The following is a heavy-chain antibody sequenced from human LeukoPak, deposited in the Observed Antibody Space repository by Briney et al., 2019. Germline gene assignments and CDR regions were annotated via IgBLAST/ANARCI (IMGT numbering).Heavy chain of an antibody. D-gene: IGHD2-15*01. CDR1: GFSFGSYA. Sequence: GGSLRLSCAASGFSFGSYAMSWVRHAPGKGLEWVSGISASGGTTYYADSVKGRFSISRDKSKNTLYLQMNSLRAEDTALYYCAREMYCSGGSCYGDAFDIWGQGTMVTVSS. CDR2: ISASGGTT. V-gene: IGHV3-23*01. J-gene: IGHJ3*02. CDR3: AREMYCSGGSCYGDAFDI.